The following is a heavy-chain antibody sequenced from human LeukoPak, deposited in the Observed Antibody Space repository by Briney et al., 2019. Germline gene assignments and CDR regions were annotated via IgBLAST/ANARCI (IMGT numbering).Heavy chain of an antibody. V-gene: IGHV4-34*01. CDR2: INHSGST. CDR1: GGSFSGYY. Sequence: SETLSLTCAVYGGSFSGYYWSWIRQPPGKGLEWIGEINHSGSTNYNPSLQSRVTIPVDTSKNRFSLKLSAVTSADTAVNYCASTKSSGSYPDYWGQGTLVTVSS. D-gene: IGHD3-22*01. CDR3: ASTKSSGSYPDY. J-gene: IGHJ4*02.